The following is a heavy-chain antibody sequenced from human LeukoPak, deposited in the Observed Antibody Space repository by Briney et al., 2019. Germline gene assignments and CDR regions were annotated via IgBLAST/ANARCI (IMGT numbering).Heavy chain of an antibody. J-gene: IGHJ4*02. V-gene: IGHV1-8*03. CDR3: ESGGYDFWSGYVNYFDY. D-gene: IGHD3-3*01. CDR1: GYTFTSYD. Sequence: ASVKLSCNASGYTFTSYDINWVRQATGQGLGWMGGMNPNSGNTGYAQKIQGRITITRKTSITTAYMYLTSLRSEDAAVYYCESGGYDFWSGYVNYFDYWGQGTLVTVSS. CDR2: MNPNSGNT.